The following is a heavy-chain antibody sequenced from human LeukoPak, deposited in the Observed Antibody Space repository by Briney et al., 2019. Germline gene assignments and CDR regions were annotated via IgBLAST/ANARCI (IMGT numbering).Heavy chain of an antibody. CDR2: FYYSGST. V-gene: IGHV4-39*07. D-gene: IGHD3-22*01. J-gene: IGHJ2*01. CDR3: ARGHHSDTSGYYPWYFDL. CDR1: GGSMSSSSSY. Sequence: SETLSLTCTVSGGSMSSSSSYWGWIRQPPGKGLEWIGSFYYSGSTYYNPSLKSRVTISVDTSKNEFSLRLNSVTAADTAVYYCARGHHSDTSGYYPWYFDLWGRGTLVTVSS.